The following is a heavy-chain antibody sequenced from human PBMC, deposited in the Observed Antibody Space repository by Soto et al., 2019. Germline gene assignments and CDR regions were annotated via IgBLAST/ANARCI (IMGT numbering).Heavy chain of an antibody. D-gene: IGHD5-12*01. V-gene: IGHV3-30*18. CDR1: GFTFSSYG. J-gene: IGHJ3*02. CDR3: AKDLRTDAFDI. CDR2: ISYDGSNK. Sequence: PGGSLRLSCAASGFTFSSYGMHWVRQAPGKGLEWVAVISYDGSNKYYADSVKGRFTISRDNSKNTLYLQMNSLRAEDTAVYCCAKDLRTDAFDIWGQGTMVTVSS.